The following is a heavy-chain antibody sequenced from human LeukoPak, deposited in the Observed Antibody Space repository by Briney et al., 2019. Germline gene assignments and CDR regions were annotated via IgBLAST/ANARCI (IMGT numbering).Heavy chain of an antibody. Sequence: SETLSLTCTVSGGSISSYYWSWIRQPPGKGLEWIGYIYYSGSTNYNPSLKSRVTISVDTSRNQFSLNLSSVTAADTAVYYCARDLLSTAGYFDYWGQGTLVTVSS. CDR1: GGSISSYY. J-gene: IGHJ4*02. D-gene: IGHD6-19*01. CDR2: IYYSGST. CDR3: ARDLLSTAGYFDY. V-gene: IGHV4-59*01.